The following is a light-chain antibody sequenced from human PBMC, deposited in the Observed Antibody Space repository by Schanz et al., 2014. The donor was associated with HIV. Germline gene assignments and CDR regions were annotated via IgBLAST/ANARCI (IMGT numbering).Light chain of an antibody. CDR1: AFNIGRNS. CDR3: GTWDSTLSAVV. V-gene: IGLV1-51*01. J-gene: IGLJ2*01. Sequence: QSVLTQPPSVSAAPGQRVTISCSGSAFNIGRNSVSWYQQFPGTAPNLLIYDYHERPSEIRDRFSGSKSGQSATLAIIGLQTGDEADYYCGTWDSTLSAVVFGGGTKLTVL. CDR2: DYH.